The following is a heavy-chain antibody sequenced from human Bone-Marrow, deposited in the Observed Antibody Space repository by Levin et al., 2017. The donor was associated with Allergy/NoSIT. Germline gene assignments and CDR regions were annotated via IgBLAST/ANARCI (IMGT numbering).Heavy chain of an antibody. D-gene: IGHD3-10*01. J-gene: IGHJ4*02. CDR1: GASIRSGAYY. Sequence: PSETLSLTCTVSGASIRSGAYYWSWVRQPPGQGLEWIGYIYYNGSTYFNPSLKSRVSISVHTSKNQFSLNPSSVTAADTPDYYCARVLAGFDGSAMAYDYWGRGSLVTVSS. V-gene: IGHV4-31*03. CDR3: ARVLAGFDGSAMAYDY. CDR2: IYYNGST.